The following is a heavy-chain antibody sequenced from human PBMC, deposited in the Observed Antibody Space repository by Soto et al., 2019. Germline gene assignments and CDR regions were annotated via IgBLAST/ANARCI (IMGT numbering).Heavy chain of an antibody. CDR2: ISGSGGST. Sequence: GGSLRLSCAASGFTFSSYAMSWVRQAPGKGLEWVSAISGSGGSTYYADSVKGRFTISRDNSKNTLYLQMNSLRAEDTAVYYCAKDGITIFDYYYGMDVWGQGTTVTVSS. D-gene: IGHD3-3*01. CDR3: AKDGITIFDYYYGMDV. CDR1: GFTFSSYA. J-gene: IGHJ6*02. V-gene: IGHV3-23*01.